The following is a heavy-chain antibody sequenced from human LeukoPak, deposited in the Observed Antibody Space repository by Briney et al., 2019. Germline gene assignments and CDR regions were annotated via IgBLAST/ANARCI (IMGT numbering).Heavy chain of an antibody. J-gene: IGHJ4*02. CDR1: GGSISTYY. Sequence: SETLSLTCTVSGGSISTYYWTWIRQPAGKGLEWIGRIYTSGITDYNPSLKSRVTVSVDTSKNQFSLKLSSVTAADTAVYYCARSYSSSSYYFDYWGQGTLVTVSS. CDR2: IYTSGIT. V-gene: IGHV4-4*07. D-gene: IGHD6-6*01. CDR3: ARSYSSSSYYFDY.